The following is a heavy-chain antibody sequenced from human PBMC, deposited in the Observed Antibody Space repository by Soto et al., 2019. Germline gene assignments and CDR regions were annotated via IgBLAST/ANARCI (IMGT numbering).Heavy chain of an antibody. CDR2: IDWDDDK. J-gene: IGHJ4*02. V-gene: IGHV2-70*04. CDR1: GFSLSTSGMR. CDR3: ARTYDSSGYYFLDY. Sequence: SCPTLVNPTQTLTLTCTFSGFSLSTSGMRVSWIRQPPGKALEWLARIDWDDDKFYSTSLKTRLTISKDTSKNQVVLTMTNMDPVDTATYYCARTYDSSGYYFLDYWGQGTLVTVSS. D-gene: IGHD3-22*01.